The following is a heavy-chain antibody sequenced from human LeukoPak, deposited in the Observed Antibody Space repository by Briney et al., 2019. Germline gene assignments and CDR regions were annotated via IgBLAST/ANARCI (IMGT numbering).Heavy chain of an antibody. Sequence: PSETLSLTCAVYGVSFSGYYWSWIRQPPGKGLEWIGEVNHSGSTNYNPSLKSRVTISVDTSKNQFSLKLSSVTAADTAVYYCARGGAGSGGYYIPYYYGMDVWGQGTTVTVSS. J-gene: IGHJ6*02. V-gene: IGHV4-34*01. D-gene: IGHD3-10*01. CDR1: GVSFSGYY. CDR3: ARGGAGSGGYYIPYYYGMDV. CDR2: VNHSGST.